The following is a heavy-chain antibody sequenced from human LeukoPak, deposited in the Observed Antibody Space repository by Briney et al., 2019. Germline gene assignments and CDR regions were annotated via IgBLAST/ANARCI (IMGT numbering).Heavy chain of an antibody. D-gene: IGHD5-12*01. CDR3: VRGRSGLDY. CDR1: GFTFSSYW. V-gene: IGHV3-7*04. CDR2: IKEDGTEK. Sequence: GGSLRLSCAVSGFTFSSYWMSWVRQAPGKGLEWVANIKEDGTEKYYQDSVKGRFTISRDNAKNSLYLQMNSLRVEDTAVYFCVRGRSGLDYWGQGTLVTVSS. J-gene: IGHJ4*02.